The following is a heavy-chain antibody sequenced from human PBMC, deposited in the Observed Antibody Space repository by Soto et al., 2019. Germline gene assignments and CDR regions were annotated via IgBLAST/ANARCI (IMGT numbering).Heavy chain of an antibody. D-gene: IGHD1-26*01. J-gene: IGHJ4*02. CDR1: GYSFTDSF. V-gene: IGHV1-2*02. CDR3: SSEYAVKTVVTSGSHRFDH. CDR2: INPSSGAT. Sequence: ASVQVSCMASGYSFTDSFIHWVRQDPAQGREWMGGINPSSGATKNLWQSHGRVTTTHDTSLSTASMHPFRILSDDTAVYYFSSEYAVKTVVTSGSHRFDHWGQGSLVTVSS.